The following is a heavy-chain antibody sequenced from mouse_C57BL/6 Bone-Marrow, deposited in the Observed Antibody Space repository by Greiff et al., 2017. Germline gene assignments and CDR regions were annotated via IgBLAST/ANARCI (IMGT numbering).Heavy chain of an antibody. J-gene: IGHJ2*01. CDR3: ARPSLTRVLCDY. D-gene: IGHD1-1*01. Sequence: DVMLVESGGDLVKPGGSLKLSCAASGFTFSSYGMSWVRQTPDKRLEWVATISSGGSYSYYPDSVKGRFTISRDNAKNTLYLQMNSLKSEDTAMDYCARPSLTRVLCDYWGQGTTLTVSS. CDR2: ISSGGSYS. V-gene: IGHV5-6*02. CDR1: GFTFSSYG.